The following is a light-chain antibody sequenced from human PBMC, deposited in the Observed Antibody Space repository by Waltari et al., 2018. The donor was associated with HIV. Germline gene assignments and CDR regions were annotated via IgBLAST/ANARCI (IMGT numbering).Light chain of an antibody. CDR1: QSISSW. J-gene: IGKJ2*01. CDR2: KAS. CDR3: QQYKSYPYT. V-gene: IGKV1-5*03. Sequence: DIQMTQSPSTLSASVGDRVTITCRASQSISSWLAWYQQKPEKAPNLLIYKASSLESEVPSRFGGSGSGTEFTLTISSLQPDDFATYYCQQYKSYPYTFGQGTKLEIK.